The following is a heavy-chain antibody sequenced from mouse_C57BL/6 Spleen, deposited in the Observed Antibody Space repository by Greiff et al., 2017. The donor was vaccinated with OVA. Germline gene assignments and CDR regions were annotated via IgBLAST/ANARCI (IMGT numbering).Heavy chain of an antibody. CDR1: GYTFTSYW. CDR3: ARGFITTVVATDYYAMDY. D-gene: IGHD1-1*01. CDR2: IHPNSGST. Sequence: VQLQQSGAELVKPGASVKLSCKASGYTFTSYWMHWVKQRPGQGLEWIGMIHPNSGSTNYNEKFKSKATLTVDKSSSTAYMQLSSLTSEDSAVYYCARGFITTVVATDYYAMDYWGQGTSVTVSS. V-gene: IGHV1-64*01. J-gene: IGHJ4*01.